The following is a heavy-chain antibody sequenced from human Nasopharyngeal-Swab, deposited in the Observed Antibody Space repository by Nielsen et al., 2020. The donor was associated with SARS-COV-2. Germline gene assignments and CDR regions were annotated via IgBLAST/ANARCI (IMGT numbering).Heavy chain of an antibody. CDR1: GFTFSSNW. CDR2: IQQDGSEK. D-gene: IGHD3-10*01. CDR3: ATLYGSGIYAGYYYYYGMDV. Sequence: GGSLRLSCAASGFTFSSNWMSWVRQAQGKGLEWVANIQQDGSEKYYVDSVKGRFTISRDNAKNSLYLQMNSLRAEDTAVYYCATLYGSGIYAGYYYYYGMDVWGQGTTVTVSS. V-gene: IGHV3-7*01. J-gene: IGHJ6*02.